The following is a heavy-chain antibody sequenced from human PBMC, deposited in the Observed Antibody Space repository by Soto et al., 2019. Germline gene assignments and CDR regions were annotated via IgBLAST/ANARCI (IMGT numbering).Heavy chain of an antibody. D-gene: IGHD4-17*01. Sequence: ASVKVSCKASVGTFSSYAISWVRQAPGQGLEWMGGIIPIFGTEHYAQKLQGRVTITADESTSTAYMELSSLRSEDTAVYYCARDPKDYGGNSVRSRFDPWGQGTLVTVSS. CDR1: VGTFSSYA. CDR3: ARDPKDYGGNSVRSRFDP. CDR2: IIPIFGTE. V-gene: IGHV1-69*13. J-gene: IGHJ5*02.